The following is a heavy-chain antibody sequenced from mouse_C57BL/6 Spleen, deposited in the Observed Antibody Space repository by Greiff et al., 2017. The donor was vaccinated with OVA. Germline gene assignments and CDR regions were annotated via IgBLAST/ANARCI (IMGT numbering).Heavy chain of an antibody. CDR1: GYTFTSYW. V-gene: IGHV1-69*01. Sequence: QVQLQQPGAELVMPGASVKLSCKASGYTFTSYWMHWVKQRPGQGLEWIGEIDPSDSYTNYNQKFKGKSTLTVDKSSSTAYMQLSSLTSEDSAVYYCARKENFWFAYWGQGTLVTVSA. CDR3: ARKENFWFAY. CDR2: IDPSDSYT. J-gene: IGHJ3*01.